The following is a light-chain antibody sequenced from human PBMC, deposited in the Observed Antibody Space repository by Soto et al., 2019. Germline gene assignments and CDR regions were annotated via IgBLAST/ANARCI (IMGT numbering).Light chain of an antibody. Sequence: QSVLTQPPSASESPGQSVTISCTGTSSDVGAYIFVSWYQQHPGKAPKLMVYDVNRRPPGVPDRFFGSKSGNTASLTVSGLQAEDEADYYCVSFAGGTYVFGTGTKLTVL. V-gene: IGLV2-8*01. CDR3: VSFAGGTYV. J-gene: IGLJ1*01. CDR1: SSDVGAYIF. CDR2: DVN.